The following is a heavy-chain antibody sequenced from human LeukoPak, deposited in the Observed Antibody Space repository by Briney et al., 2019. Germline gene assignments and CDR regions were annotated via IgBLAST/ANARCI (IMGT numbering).Heavy chain of an antibody. CDR3: AREGYSSSFPDY. D-gene: IGHD6-6*01. CDR1: GGTFSGYA. V-gene: IGHV1-69*13. Sequence: ASVKVSCKASGGTFSGYAISWVRQAPGQGLEWMGGIIPIFGTANYAQKFQGRVTITADESTSTAYMELSSLRSEDTAVYYCAREGYSSSFPDYWGQGTLVTVSS. CDR2: IIPIFGTA. J-gene: IGHJ4*02.